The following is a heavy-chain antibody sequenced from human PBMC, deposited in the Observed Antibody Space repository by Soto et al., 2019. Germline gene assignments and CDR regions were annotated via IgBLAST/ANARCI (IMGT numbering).Heavy chain of an antibody. J-gene: IGHJ6*02. D-gene: IGHD2-21*01. CDR1: GFTFSSYA. V-gene: IGHV3-64*01. Sequence: GGSLRLSCAASGFTFSSYAMHWVRQAPGKGLEYVSAITSNGGNTDYASSVKGRFTISRDNSKNTLYLQMGSLRAEDMAVYYCARRIPFVYGMAVCGLWTLVLLSS. CDR3: ARRIPFVYGMAV. CDR2: ITSNGGNT.